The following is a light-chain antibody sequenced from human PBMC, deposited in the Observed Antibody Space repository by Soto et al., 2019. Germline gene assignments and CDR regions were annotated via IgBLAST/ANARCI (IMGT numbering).Light chain of an antibody. J-gene: IGKJ2*01. V-gene: IGKV1-5*01. CDR1: QSISSR. CDR3: RLYDTYVRYT. CDR2: DAL. Sequence: DIQMTQSPSTLSASVGDRVTITCRASQSISSRLAWYQKKPGKAPKLLIYDALKLESGVPSRFSGSGSGTEFTLRVGSLQPDDFATYSCRLYDTYVRYTFCQGTKLESK.